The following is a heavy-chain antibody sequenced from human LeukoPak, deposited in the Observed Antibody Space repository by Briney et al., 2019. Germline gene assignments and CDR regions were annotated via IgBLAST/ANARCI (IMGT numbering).Heavy chain of an antibody. V-gene: IGHV3-30-3*01. Sequence: GRSLRLSCAASGFTFSSYAMHWVRQAPGKGLEWVAVISYDGSNKYYADSVKGRFTISRDNSKNTLYLQMNSLRAEDTAVYYCARVDSGSFHDAFDIWGQGTMVTVSS. CDR1: GFTFSSYA. J-gene: IGHJ3*02. CDR2: ISYDGSNK. D-gene: IGHD1-26*01. CDR3: ARVDSGSFHDAFDI.